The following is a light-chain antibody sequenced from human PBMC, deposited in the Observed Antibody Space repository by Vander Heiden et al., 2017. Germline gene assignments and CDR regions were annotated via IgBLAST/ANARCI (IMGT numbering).Light chain of an antibody. V-gene: IGLV2-14*03. CDR1: SSDVGAYNY. CDR2: DVS. CDR3: SSYTSSSPHVV. J-gene: IGLJ2*01. Sequence: QSSLPQPASVSGSPAQSITISCTGTSSDVGAYNYVSWYKQHPGKAPKLMIYDVSNRPSGVSNRFSGSKSGNTASLTISGLQAEDEADYYCSSYTSSSPHVVFGGGTKLTVL.